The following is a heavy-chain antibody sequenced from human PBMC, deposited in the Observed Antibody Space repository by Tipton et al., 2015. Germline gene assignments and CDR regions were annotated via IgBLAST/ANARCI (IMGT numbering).Heavy chain of an antibody. Sequence: TLSLTCAVSGGSISNMNWWNWVRQSPGKGLEWIGEIYHTGLTNYNPSPKSRVTISIDKSRNQFSLKLSSVTAADTAVYYCAALGMSTTISDYWGQGTLVTVSS. CDR2: IYHTGLT. CDR3: AALGMSTTISDY. D-gene: IGHD1-1*01. V-gene: IGHV4-4*02. CDR1: GGSISNMNW. J-gene: IGHJ4*02.